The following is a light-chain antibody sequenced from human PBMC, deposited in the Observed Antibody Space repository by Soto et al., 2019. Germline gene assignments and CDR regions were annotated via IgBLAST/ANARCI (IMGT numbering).Light chain of an antibody. CDR3: QQSYRTPHT. CDR2: GAS. CDR1: QSISRY. J-gene: IGKJ2*01. V-gene: IGKV3-20*01. Sequence: IVLTQSPGTLSLSPGERTTLSCRASQSISRYLAWYQQKPGQGPRLLIYGASSRATGTPDRFSGSGSGTDFTLTINRLEPEDFATYYCQQSYRTPHTFGQGTKLETK.